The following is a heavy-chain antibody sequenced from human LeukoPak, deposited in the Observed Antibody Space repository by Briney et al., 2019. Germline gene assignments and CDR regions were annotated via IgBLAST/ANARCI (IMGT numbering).Heavy chain of an antibody. Sequence: TGGSLRLSCAASGFTFSSYAMHWVRQAPGKGLEWVAVISYGGSNKYYADSVKGRFTISRDNSKNTLYLQMNSLRAEDTAVYYCAKDLYGDYAYYFDDWGQRTLVTVSS. V-gene: IGHV3-30-3*01. J-gene: IGHJ4*02. D-gene: IGHD4-17*01. CDR1: GFTFSSYA. CDR2: ISYGGSNK. CDR3: AKDLYGDYAYYFDD.